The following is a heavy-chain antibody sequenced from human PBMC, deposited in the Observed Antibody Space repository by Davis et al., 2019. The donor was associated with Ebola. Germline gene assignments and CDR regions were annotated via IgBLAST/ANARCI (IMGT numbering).Heavy chain of an antibody. J-gene: IGHJ4*02. CDR1: GGSISSYY. CDR2: IYYSGST. D-gene: IGHD1/OR15-1a*01. Sequence: GSLRLSCTVSGGSISSYYWGWIRQPPGKGLEWIGSIYYSGSTYYNPSLKSRVTISVDTSKNQFSLKLSSVTAADTAVYYCARRTTAGRIYDYWGQGTLVTVSS. CDR3: ARRTTAGRIYDY. V-gene: IGHV4-39*01.